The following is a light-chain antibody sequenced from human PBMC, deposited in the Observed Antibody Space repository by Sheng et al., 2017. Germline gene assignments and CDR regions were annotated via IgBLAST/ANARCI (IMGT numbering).Light chain of an antibody. Sequence: DIQMTQSQSSLSASVGDRVTITCRASQDINNNLAWFQQKPGQAPESLIYGASSLQSGVPSKFSGSGSGTDFTLTISSLQPEDFATYYCQQYKSNPQTFGQGTRLEIK. CDR2: GAS. CDR3: QQYKSNPQT. J-gene: IGKJ5*01. V-gene: IGKV1-16*02. CDR1: QDINNN.